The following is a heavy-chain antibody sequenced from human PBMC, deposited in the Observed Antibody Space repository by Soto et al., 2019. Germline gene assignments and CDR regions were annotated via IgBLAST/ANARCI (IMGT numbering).Heavy chain of an antibody. CDR2: IYYSGST. V-gene: IGHV4-59*01. CDR3: ARRALSDYGLYYYYGMDV. CDR1: GGSISSYY. J-gene: IGHJ6*02. D-gene: IGHD4-17*01. Sequence: QVQLQESGPGLVKPSETLSLTCTVSGGSISSYYWSWIRQPPGKGLEWIGYIYYSGSTNYNPSLKSRVTISVDTSKNPFSLKLSSVTAADTAVYYCARRALSDYGLYYYYGMDVWGQGTTVTVSS.